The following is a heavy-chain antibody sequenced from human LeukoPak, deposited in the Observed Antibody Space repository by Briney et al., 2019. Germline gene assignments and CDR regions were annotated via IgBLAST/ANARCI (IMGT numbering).Heavy chain of an antibody. CDR2: TYNSGST. CDR3: ARAYSSSWYFNWFDP. J-gene: IGHJ5*02. V-gene: IGHV4-39*07. CDR1: GGSISSSSYY. Sequence: SETLSLTCTVSGGSISSSSYYWGWIRQPPGKGLEWIGTTYNSGSTYYNASLESRVTISVNTSKNQFSLKLSSVTAADTAVYYCARAYSSSWYFNWFDPWGQGTLVTVSS. D-gene: IGHD6-13*01.